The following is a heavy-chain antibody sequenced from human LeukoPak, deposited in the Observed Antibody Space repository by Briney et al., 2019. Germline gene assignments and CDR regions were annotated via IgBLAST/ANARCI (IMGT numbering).Heavy chain of an antibody. Sequence: GGSLRLSCAASGFTFSSYAMHWVRQAPGKGLEWVAVISYDGSNKYYADSVKGRFTISRDNSKNTLYLQMNSLRAEDTAVYYCAKAAPDTTYFDYWGQGTLVTVSS. J-gene: IGHJ4*02. CDR3: AKAAPDTTYFDY. CDR2: ISYDGSNK. V-gene: IGHV3-30-3*01. D-gene: IGHD2/OR15-2a*01. CDR1: GFTFSSYA.